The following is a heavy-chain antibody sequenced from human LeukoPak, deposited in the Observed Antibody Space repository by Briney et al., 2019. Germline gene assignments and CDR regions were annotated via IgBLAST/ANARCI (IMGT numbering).Heavy chain of an antibody. CDR2: IYYSGST. J-gene: IGHJ6*03. CDR3: ARLGRYCSSTSCSYKPTVYYYYYYMDV. D-gene: IGHD2-2*01. V-gene: IGHV4-59*01. CDR1: GGSISSYY. Sequence: SETLSLTCTVSGGSISSYYWSWIRQPPGKGLEWIGYIYYSGSTNYNPSLKSRVTISVDTSKNQFSLKLSSETAADTAVYYCARLGRYCSSTSCSYKPTVYYYYYYMDVWGKGTTVTVSS.